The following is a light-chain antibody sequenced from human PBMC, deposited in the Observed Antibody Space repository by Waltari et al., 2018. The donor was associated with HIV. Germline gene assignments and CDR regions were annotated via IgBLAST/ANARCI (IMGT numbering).Light chain of an antibody. J-gene: IGLJ3*02. CDR1: TTALENYNL. CDR2: EVI. Sequence: QSALTQPASVSGSPGQSITISCTATTTALENYNLVSWYQHHPGKAPKLLIYEVIKRPSGVSSRFSGSKSGNTASLTISGLQAEDEADYYCCSFAGSHTWVFGGGTKLTVL. CDR3: CSFAGSHTWV. V-gene: IGLV2-23*02.